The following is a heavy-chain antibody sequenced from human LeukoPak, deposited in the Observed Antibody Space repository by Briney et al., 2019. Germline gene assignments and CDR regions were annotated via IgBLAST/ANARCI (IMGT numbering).Heavy chain of an antibody. CDR3: ATRAYGFTSRGGFGYYYYYMDV. V-gene: IGHV5-51*01. D-gene: IGHD3/OR15-3a*01. Sequence: GESLKISCKGSGYSFTSYWIGWARQMPGKGLEWMGIIYPGDSDTRYSPSFQGQVTISADKSISTAYLQWSSLKASDTAMYYCATRAYGFTSRGGFGYYYYYMDVWGKGTTVTVSS. J-gene: IGHJ6*03. CDR1: GYSFTSYW. CDR2: IYPGDSDT.